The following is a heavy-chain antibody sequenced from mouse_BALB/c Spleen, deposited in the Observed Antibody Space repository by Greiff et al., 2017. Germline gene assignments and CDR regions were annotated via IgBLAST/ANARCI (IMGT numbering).Heavy chain of an antibody. J-gene: IGHJ3*01. CDR2: IWAGGST. CDR1: GFSLTSYG. CDR3: AKYDWFAY. V-gene: IGHV2-9*02. Sequence: VKLQESGPGLVAPSQSLSITCTVSGFSLTSYGVHWVRQPPGKGLEWLGVIWAGGSTNYNSALMSRLSISKDNSKSQVFLKMNSLQTDDTAMYCCAKYDWFAYWGQGTLVTVSA. D-gene: IGHD2-14*01.